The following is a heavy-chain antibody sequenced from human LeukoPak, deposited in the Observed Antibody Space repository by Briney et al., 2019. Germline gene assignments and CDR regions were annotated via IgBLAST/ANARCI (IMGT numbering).Heavy chain of an antibody. CDR2: IGGSGGST. J-gene: IGHJ4*02. CDR1: GFTFSSYA. D-gene: IGHD2-15*01. Sequence: PGGSLRLSCAASGFTFSSYAMSWVRQAPGKGLEWVSAIGGSGGSTYYADSVKGRFTISRDNSKNTLYLQMNSLRAEDTAVYYCAKDLSYGSLRYYFDYWGQGTLVTVSS. CDR3: AKDLSYGSLRYYFDY. V-gene: IGHV3-23*01.